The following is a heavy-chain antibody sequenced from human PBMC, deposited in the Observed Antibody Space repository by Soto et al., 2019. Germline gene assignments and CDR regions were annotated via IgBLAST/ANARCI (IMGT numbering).Heavy chain of an antibody. J-gene: IGHJ6*02. V-gene: IGHV1-18*01. CDR3: ARDTGYSSGWGVGYYYYYGMDV. CDR1: GYTFTSYG. Sequence: ASVKVSCKASGYTFTSYGISWVRQAPGQGLEWMGWISAYNGNTNYAQELQGRVTMTTDTSTSTAYMELRSLRSDDTAVYYCARDTGYSSGWGVGYYYYYGMDVWGQGTTVT. D-gene: IGHD6-19*01. CDR2: ISAYNGNT.